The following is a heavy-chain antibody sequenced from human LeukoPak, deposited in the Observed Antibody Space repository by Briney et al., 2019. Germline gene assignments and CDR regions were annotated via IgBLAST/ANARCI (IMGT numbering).Heavy chain of an antibody. CDR2: ISSSGSTI. CDR3: ARGITMVRDYGMDV. V-gene: IGHV3-48*03. Sequence: PGGSLRLSCAASGFTFSSYQMNWLRPAPGRGLEWVSYISSSGSTIYYADSVTGRFTISRDNAKNSLYLQMNSVRAEDRAGYYCARGITMVRDYGMDVWGKGTTVTVSS. CDR1: GFTFSSYQ. J-gene: IGHJ6*04. D-gene: IGHD3-10*01.